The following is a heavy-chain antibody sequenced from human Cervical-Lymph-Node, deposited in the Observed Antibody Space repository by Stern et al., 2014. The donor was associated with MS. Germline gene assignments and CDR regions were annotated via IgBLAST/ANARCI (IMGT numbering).Heavy chain of an antibody. J-gene: IGHJ3*02. CDR1: GFTFSSYG. D-gene: IGHD3-10*01. V-gene: IGHV3-33*01. Sequence: VQLVESGGGVVQPGRSLRLSCAASGFTFSSYGMHWVRQAPGKGLEWVAVIWDDGSNKYYADSVKGRFTISRDNSKNTLYLQMNSLRAEDTAVYYCARVGLLWFGELWDSAFDIWGQGTMVTVSS. CDR3: ARVGLLWFGELWDSAFDI. CDR2: IWDDGSNK.